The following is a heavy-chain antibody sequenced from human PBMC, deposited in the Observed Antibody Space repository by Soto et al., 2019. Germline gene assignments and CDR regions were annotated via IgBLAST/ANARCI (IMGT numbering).Heavy chain of an antibody. D-gene: IGHD6-13*01. Sequence: PGGSLRLSCAASGFTFSDYYMSWIRQAPGKGLEWVSYISSSSSYTNYVDSVKGRFTISRDNAKNSLYLQMNSLRAEDTAVYYCASRGQQLVFDYWGQGTLVTVSS. CDR3: ASRGQQLVFDY. J-gene: IGHJ4*02. V-gene: IGHV3-11*06. CDR1: GFTFSDYY. CDR2: ISSSSSYT.